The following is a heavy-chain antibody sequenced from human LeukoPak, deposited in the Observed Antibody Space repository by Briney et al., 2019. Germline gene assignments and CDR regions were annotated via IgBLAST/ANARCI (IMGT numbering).Heavy chain of an antibody. V-gene: IGHV4-39*07. Sequence: PSETLSLTCSVSGGSISSSSYFWGWIRQPPGKGLEWIASVHYSGSTNYNPSLKSRVTISVDTSKNQFSLKLSSVTAADTAVYFCARGPYSYDSSGAFDIWGQGTMVTVSS. D-gene: IGHD3-22*01. CDR3: ARGPYSYDSSGAFDI. J-gene: IGHJ3*02. CDR2: VHYSGST. CDR1: GGSISSSSYF.